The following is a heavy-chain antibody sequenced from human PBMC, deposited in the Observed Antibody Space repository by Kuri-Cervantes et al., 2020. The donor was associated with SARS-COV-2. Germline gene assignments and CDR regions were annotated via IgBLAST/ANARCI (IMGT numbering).Heavy chain of an antibody. CDR3: TTLIDY. Sequence: GGSLRLSCAASGFTFDDYAIHWVRQGSGKGLEWVGRVRGKANNYATAYAVSVKGRFTISRDDSKNMAYLQMNSLKTEDTAVYYCTTLIDYWGQGALVTVSS. CDR1: GFTFDDYA. V-gene: IGHV3-73*01. J-gene: IGHJ4*02. CDR2: VRGKANNYAT.